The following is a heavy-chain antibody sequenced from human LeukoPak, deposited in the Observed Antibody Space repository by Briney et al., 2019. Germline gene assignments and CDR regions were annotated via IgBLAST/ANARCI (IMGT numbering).Heavy chain of an antibody. D-gene: IGHD3-10*01. Sequence: GASVKVSCKASGYTFTGYYMHWVRQAPGQGLEWMGRINPNSGGTNYAQKFQGRVTMTRDTSISTAYMELSRLRSDDTAVYYCAREVHGPGSYYKIKGYFDYWGQGTLVTVSS. CDR1: GYTFTGYY. CDR3: AREVHGPGSYYKIKGYFDY. J-gene: IGHJ4*02. V-gene: IGHV1-2*06. CDR2: INPNSGGT.